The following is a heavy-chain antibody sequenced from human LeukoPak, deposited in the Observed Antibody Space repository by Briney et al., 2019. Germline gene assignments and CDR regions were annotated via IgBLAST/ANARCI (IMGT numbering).Heavy chain of an antibody. CDR3: ASPDLVGGDAFHI. Sequence: SQTLSLTCTVSGGSISSGSYYWSWIRQPAGKGLEWIGRIYTSGSTNYNPSLKSRVTISVDTSKNQFSLKLSSVTAADTAVYYCASPDLVGGDAFHIWGQGTMVTVSS. CDR2: IYTSGST. V-gene: IGHV4-61*02. CDR1: GGSISSGSYY. D-gene: IGHD2-8*02. J-gene: IGHJ3*02.